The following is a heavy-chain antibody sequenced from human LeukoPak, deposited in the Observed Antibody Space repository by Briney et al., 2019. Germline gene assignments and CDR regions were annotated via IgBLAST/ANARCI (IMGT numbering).Heavy chain of an antibody. J-gene: IGHJ4*02. CDR2: INPNSGGT. V-gene: IGHV1-2*02. D-gene: IGHD3-22*01. CDR3: ARDKTASYFDSSGYYFDF. CDR1: GYTFTGYY. Sequence: GASVKVSCKASGYTFTGYYMHWVRQAPGQGLEWMGWINPNSGGTNYAQKFQGRVTMTGDTSISTAYMELSRLRSDDTAVYYCARDKTASYFDSSGYYFDFWGQGTLVTVSS.